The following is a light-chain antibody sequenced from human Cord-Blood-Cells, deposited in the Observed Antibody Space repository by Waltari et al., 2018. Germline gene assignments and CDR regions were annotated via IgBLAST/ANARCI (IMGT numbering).Light chain of an antibody. CDR1: QSVSSY. J-gene: IGKJ1*01. CDR3: QHGT. V-gene: IGKV3-11*01. CDR2: DAS. Sequence: EIVLTQSPATLSLSPGERATLSCRASQSVSSYLAWYQQKPGQAPRLLIYDASNGATGIPARFSGSGSGTDFTLTISSLEPEDFAVYYCQHGTFGQGTKVEIK.